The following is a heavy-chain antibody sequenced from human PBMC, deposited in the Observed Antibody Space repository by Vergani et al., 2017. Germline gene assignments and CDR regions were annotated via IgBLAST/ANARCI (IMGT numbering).Heavy chain of an antibody. CDR2: IISIFGTT. J-gene: IGHJ4*02. Sequence: QGQLAQSAAEVKKPGSSVKFSCKASGGTFSSNSISWVRQAPGQGLEWMGRIISIFGTTSYAQKFQGRVTILADESTSTAYIELSSLRSEDTAVYYCARSSGYYSYYFDFWGQGTLVTVSS. CDR1: GGTFSSNS. V-gene: IGHV1-69*15. CDR3: ARSSGYYSYYFDF. D-gene: IGHD3-22*01.